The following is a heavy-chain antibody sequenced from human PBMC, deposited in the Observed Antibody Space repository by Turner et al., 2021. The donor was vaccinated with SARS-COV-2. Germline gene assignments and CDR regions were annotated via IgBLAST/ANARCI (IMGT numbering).Heavy chain of an antibody. J-gene: IGHJ4*02. CDR2: ISSSRRYI. D-gene: IGHD3-22*01. Sequence: EVQLVESGGGLVKPGGSLRLSCSAAGFTFCSYSMNWVRQSPGKGLERVSSISSSRRYIYYADSVKGRFTISRDNAKNSLYLQMNSLRAEDTAVYYCARSPTTPGFYYDSSGYYTPYYFDYWGQGTLVTVSS. CDR1: GFTFCSYS. V-gene: IGHV3-21*01. CDR3: ARSPTTPGFYYDSSGYYTPYYFDY.